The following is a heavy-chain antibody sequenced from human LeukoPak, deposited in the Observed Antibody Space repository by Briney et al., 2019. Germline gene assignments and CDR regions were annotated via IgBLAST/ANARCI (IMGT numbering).Heavy chain of an antibody. D-gene: IGHD3-3*01. CDR2: IYYSGST. Sequence: SETLSLTCAVSGGSISSYYWSWIRQPPGKGLEWIGYIYYSGSTNYNPSLKSRVTISVDTSKNQFSLKLSSVTAADTAVYYCARGAFDADFWSGYYTGNGYYFDYWGQGTLVTVSS. J-gene: IGHJ4*02. V-gene: IGHV4-59*01. CDR3: ARGAFDADFWSGYYTGNGYYFDY. CDR1: GGSISSYY.